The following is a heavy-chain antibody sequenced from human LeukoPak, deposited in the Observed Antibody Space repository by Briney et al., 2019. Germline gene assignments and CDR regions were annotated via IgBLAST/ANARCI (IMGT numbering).Heavy chain of an antibody. Sequence: PSETLSLTCTVSGGSISSYYWSWIRQPPGKGLEWIGYIYYSGSTNYNPSLKSRVTISVDTSKNQFSLKLSSVTAADTAVYYCAREAHGSGSYYIYWGQGTLVTVSS. J-gene: IGHJ4*02. CDR2: IYYSGST. V-gene: IGHV4-59*01. D-gene: IGHD3-10*01. CDR1: GGSISSYY. CDR3: AREAHGSGSYYIY.